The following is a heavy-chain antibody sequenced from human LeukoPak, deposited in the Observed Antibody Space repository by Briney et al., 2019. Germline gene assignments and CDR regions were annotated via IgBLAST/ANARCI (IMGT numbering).Heavy chain of an antibody. D-gene: IGHD6-19*01. J-gene: IGHJ4*02. CDR3: ALFSGWTSYYFDY. CDR2: INPNRGGT. V-gene: IGHV1-2*02. Sequence: GASVKVSCKASGYTFTGYYMHWVRQAPGQGLEWMGWINPNRGGTNYAQKFQGRVTMTRDTSISTAYMELSRLRSDDTAVYYCALFSGWTSYYFDYWGQGTLVTVSS. CDR1: GYTFTGYY.